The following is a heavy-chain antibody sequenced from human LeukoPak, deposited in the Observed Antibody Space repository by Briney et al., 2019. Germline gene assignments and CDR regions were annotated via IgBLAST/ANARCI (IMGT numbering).Heavy chain of an antibody. CDR1: GGSISSYY. J-gene: IGHJ4*02. V-gene: IGHV4-59*01. CDR2: IYYSGST. D-gene: IGHD6-6*01. CDR3: ASASGAARGFDY. Sequence: SETLSLTCTVSGGSISSYYWSWIRQPPGKGLEWIGYIYYSGSTNYNPSLKSRVTISVDTSKNQFSLNLSSVTAADTAVYYCASASGAARGFDYWGQGTLVTVSS.